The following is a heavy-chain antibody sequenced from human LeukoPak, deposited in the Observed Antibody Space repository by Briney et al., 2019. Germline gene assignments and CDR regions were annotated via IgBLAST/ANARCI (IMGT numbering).Heavy chain of an antibody. V-gene: IGHV1-2*02. CDR2: INPNSGGT. J-gene: IGHJ4*02. Sequence: ASVKVSCKASGYTFTGYYIHWVRQAPGQGLEWMGWINPNSGGTNYAQKFQGRVTMTRDTSISTAYMELSRLRSDDTAVYYCARESRRVVPAAKFDYWGQGTLVTVSS. CDR3: ARESRRVVPAAKFDY. CDR1: GYTFTGYY. D-gene: IGHD2-2*01.